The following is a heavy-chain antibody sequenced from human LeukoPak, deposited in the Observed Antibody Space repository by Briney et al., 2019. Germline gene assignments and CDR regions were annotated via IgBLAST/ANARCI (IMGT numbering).Heavy chain of an antibody. D-gene: IGHD5-18*01. J-gene: IGHJ6*02. V-gene: IGHV3-13*01. CDR3: ARDGGYSYGYGMDV. CDR1: GFTLSSYD. CDR2: IGTAGDT. Sequence: GGSLTLSCAASGFTLSSYDMHWVRQATGKGLEWVSAIGTAGDTYYPGSVKGRFTISRENAKNSLYLQMNSLRAGDTAVYYCARDGGYSYGYGMDVWGQGTTVTVSS.